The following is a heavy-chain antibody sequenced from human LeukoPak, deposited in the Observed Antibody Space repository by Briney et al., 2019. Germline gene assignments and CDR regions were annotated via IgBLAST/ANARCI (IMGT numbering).Heavy chain of an antibody. CDR1: GHTFTGYY. CDR3: ARGLPGGFDP. Sequence: EGSVKVSCKAPGHTFTGYYMHWVRQAPGQGLEWMGRINPNSGGTNYAQKFQGRVTMTRDTSISTVYMELSRLRSDDTATYYCARGLPGGFDPWGQGSLVTVSS. D-gene: IGHD5-12*01. V-gene: IGHV1-2*02. J-gene: IGHJ5*02. CDR2: INPNSGGT.